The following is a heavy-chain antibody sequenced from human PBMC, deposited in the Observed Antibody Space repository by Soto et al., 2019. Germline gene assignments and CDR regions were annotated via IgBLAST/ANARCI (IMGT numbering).Heavy chain of an antibody. CDR2: IFSSGST. D-gene: IGHD6-19*01. V-gene: IGHV4-4*07. CDR3: ARVGVASSGWYSFDY. J-gene: IGHJ4*02. CDR1: GGSINTFY. Sequence: KPSETLSLTCTVSGGSINTFYWSWVRQPAGKGLEWIGRIFSSGSTSFNPSLESRVAISVDKSKNQFSLKLSSVTAADTAVYYCARVGVASSGWYSFDYWGQGTLVTVSS.